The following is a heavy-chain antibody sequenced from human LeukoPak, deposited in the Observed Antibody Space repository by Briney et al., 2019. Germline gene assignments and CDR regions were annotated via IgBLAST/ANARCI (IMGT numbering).Heavy chain of an antibody. Sequence: GGSLRLSCAASGFTVSSNYMSWVRRAPGKGLEWVSEIYSDGSTYYAASVKGRFSISRDNSKNTVYLQMNSLRAEDTAVYYCARELREHGVFDIWGQGTMVAVSS. CDR2: IYSDGST. D-gene: IGHD1-26*01. V-gene: IGHV3-53*01. CDR1: GFTVSSNY. J-gene: IGHJ3*02. CDR3: ARELREHGVFDI.